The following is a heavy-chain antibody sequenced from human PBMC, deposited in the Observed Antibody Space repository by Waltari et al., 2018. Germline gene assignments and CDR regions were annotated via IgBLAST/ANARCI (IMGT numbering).Heavy chain of an antibody. CDR1: VDTFSSYA. CDR3: ASCYYGSGSYYRFDY. D-gene: IGHD3-10*01. CDR2: ISPIFGTA. V-gene: IGHV1-69*01. Sequence: QVQLVQSGAEVTKPGYSVKVSCKASVDTFSSYAIRWVRQAPGQGLEWMGGISPIFGTANYAQKVQGRVTITADESTSTAYMEMSSLRSEDTAVYYCASCYYGSGSYYRFDYWGQGTLVTVSS. J-gene: IGHJ4*02.